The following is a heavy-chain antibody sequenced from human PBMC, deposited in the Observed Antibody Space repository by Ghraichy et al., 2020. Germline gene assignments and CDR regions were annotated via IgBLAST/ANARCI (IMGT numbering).Heavy chain of an antibody. Sequence: ASVKVSCKASGYSFSTYGISWVRQAPGQGLEWMGWVSPYNGNTNYAPKIQDRVTMTTDTSTSTAYMELTSLRSDDTAMYFCARDRGTIATAGYFDWWGQGTLVTVSS. CDR1: GYSFSTYG. CDR2: VSPYNGNT. J-gene: IGHJ4*02. CDR3: ARDRGTIATAGYFDW. D-gene: IGHD6-13*01. V-gene: IGHV1-18*01.